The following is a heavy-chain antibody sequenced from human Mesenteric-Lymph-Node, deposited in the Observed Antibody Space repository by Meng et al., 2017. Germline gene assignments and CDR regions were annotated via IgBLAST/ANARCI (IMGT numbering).Heavy chain of an antibody. Sequence: GESLKISCAASGFTFSSYAMSWVRQAPGKGLEWVSAISGSGGSTYYADSVKGRFTISRDNSKNTLYLQMNSLRAEDTAVYYCAKSLRWSERLIDYWGQGTLVTVSS. CDR2: ISGSGGST. V-gene: IGHV3-23*01. CDR3: AKSLRWSERLIDY. CDR1: GFTFSSYA. J-gene: IGHJ4*02. D-gene: IGHD4-23*01.